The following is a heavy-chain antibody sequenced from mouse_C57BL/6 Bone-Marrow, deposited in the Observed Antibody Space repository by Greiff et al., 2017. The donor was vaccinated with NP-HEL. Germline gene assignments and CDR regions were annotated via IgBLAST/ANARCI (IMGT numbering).Heavy chain of an antibody. V-gene: IGHV1-64*01. CDR2: IHPNSGST. CDR3: ATGPMIRGSYYCDY. Sequence: QVQLQQPGAELVKPGASVKLSCKASGYTFTSYWMHWVKQRPGQGLEWIGMIHPNSGSTNYNEKFKSKATLTVDKSSSTAYMQLSSLTSEDSAVYYCATGPMIRGSYYCDYWGQGTTLTVSS. D-gene: IGHD2-4*01. CDR1: GYTFTSYW. J-gene: IGHJ2*01.